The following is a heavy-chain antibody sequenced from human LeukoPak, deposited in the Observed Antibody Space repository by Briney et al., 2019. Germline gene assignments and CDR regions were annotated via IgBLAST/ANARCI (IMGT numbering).Heavy chain of an antibody. CDR1: GYTLTDYY. Sequence: GASVKVSCKASGYTLTDYYIHWVRQAPGQGLEWMGWMNPNSGDTNSAQSFQGRVTMTRETSISTAYMELSRLRFDDTAVYYCARVRRYYYGMDVWGQGTTVTISS. CDR3: ARVRRYYYGMDV. V-gene: IGHV1-2*02. J-gene: IGHJ6*02. CDR2: MNPNSGDT.